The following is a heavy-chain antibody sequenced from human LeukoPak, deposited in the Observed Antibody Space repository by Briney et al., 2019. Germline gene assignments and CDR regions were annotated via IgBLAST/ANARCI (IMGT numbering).Heavy chain of an antibody. CDR3: ARDQGTIFGVVNTGQNWFDP. Sequence: ASVKVSCKASGYTFTGYYMHWVRQAPGQGLEWMGWINPNSGGTNYAQKFQGRVTMTRDTSISTAYMELSRLRSDDTAVYYCARDQGTIFGVVNTGQNWFDPWGQGTLVTVSS. V-gene: IGHV1-2*02. D-gene: IGHD3-3*01. J-gene: IGHJ5*02. CDR1: GYTFTGYY. CDR2: INPNSGGT.